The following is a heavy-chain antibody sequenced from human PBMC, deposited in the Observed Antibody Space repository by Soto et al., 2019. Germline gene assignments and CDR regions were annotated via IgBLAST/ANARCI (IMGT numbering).Heavy chain of an antibody. V-gene: IGHV4-34*01. J-gene: IGHJ5*02. CDR3: AREGRPGYCSSTSCYLSGWFDP. CDR1: GGSFSGYY. D-gene: IGHD2-2*01. CDR2: INHSGST. Sequence: PSETLSLTCAVYGGSFSGYYWSWIRQPPGKGLEWIGEINHSGSTNYNQSLKSRVTISVDTSKNQFSLKLSSVTAADTAVYYCAREGRPGYCSSTSCYLSGWFDPWGQGTLVTVSS.